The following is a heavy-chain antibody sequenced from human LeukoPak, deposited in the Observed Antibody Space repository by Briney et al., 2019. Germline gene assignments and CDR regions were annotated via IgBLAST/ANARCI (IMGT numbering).Heavy chain of an antibody. CDR3: ARGMFAFDI. CDR1: GDSVSLYY. D-gene: IGHD3-10*02. J-gene: IGHJ3*02. CDR2: MYYSGST. Sequence: PSETLSLTCTVSGDSVSLYYWSWIRQPPGKGLEWIGDMYYSGSTTYNPSLKSRITLSVDTSKNQFSLKLSSVPAADTAVYYCARGMFAFDIWGQGTMVTVSS. V-gene: IGHV4-59*02.